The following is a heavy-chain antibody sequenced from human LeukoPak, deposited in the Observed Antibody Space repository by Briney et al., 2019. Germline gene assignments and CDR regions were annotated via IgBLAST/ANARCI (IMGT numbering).Heavy chain of an antibody. CDR3: ARGMGGDHSLY. J-gene: IGHJ4*02. D-gene: IGHD1-26*01. Sequence: PSETLSLTCTVSGYSISSGYYWDWIRPPPGKGLEWIGNIYHSGSTYYSPSLKSRVTISIDTSKNQFSLKLSSVTAADTAVYYCARGMGGDHSLYWGQGTLVTVSS. CDR1: GYSISSGYY. CDR2: IYHSGST. V-gene: IGHV4-38-2*02.